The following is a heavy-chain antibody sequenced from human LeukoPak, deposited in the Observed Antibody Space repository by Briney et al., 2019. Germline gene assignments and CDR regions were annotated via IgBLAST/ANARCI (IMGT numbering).Heavy chain of an antibody. CDR3: AREWLLPYYYMDV. Sequence: GGSLRLSCAASGFTFDDYGMSWVRQAPGKGLEWVSAINWNGGSTGYADSVKGRYTISRDNAKNSLYLQMNSLRAEDTAVYYCAREWLLPYYYMDVWGKGTTVTVSS. CDR1: GFTFDDYG. V-gene: IGHV3-20*04. J-gene: IGHJ6*03. CDR2: INWNGGST. D-gene: IGHD3-22*01.